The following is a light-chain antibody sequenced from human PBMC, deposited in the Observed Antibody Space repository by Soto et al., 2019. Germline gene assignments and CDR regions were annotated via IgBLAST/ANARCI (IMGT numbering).Light chain of an antibody. V-gene: IGKV1-9*01. CDR2: AAS. CDR3: QQLRLYPST. Sequence: IQLTPSPSSLSASVGDRVTITCRASQDIAIYLAWYQQKPGEAPKLLIYAASTLYGGVPSRFSGSGSGTDFALTITSLQAEDFATYYCQQLRLYPSTFGGGTKVGIK. J-gene: IGKJ4*01. CDR1: QDIAIY.